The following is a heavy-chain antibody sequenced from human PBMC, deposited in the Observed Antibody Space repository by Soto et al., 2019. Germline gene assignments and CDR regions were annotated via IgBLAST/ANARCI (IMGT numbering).Heavy chain of an antibody. Sequence: EVQLVESGGDLVQPGGSLRLSCAASRFPFSTYWMAWVRQAPGKGLEWVASIKQDGSEKYYVDSVKGRFTISRDNAKNSLYLQMNRLRAEYTAVYYCASTPRVAGPGWFFDSLGQGTLVTFSS. CDR2: IKQDGSEK. J-gene: IGHJ4*02. CDR3: ASTPRVAGPGWFFDS. D-gene: IGHD6-19*01. V-gene: IGHV3-7*01. CDR1: RFPFSTYW.